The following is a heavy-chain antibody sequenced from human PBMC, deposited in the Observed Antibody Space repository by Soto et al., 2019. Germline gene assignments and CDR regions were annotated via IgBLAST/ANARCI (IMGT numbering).Heavy chain of an antibody. V-gene: IGHV4-39*01. CDR1: GGSISSSSYY. Sequence: SETLSLTCTVSGGSISSSSYYWGWIRQPPGKGLEWIGSIYYSGSTYYNPSLKSRVTISVDTSKNQFSLKLSSVTAADTAVYYCARHMKLGIFGVVSTLYWFDPWGQGTLVTVSS. CDR3: ARHMKLGIFGVVSTLYWFDP. CDR2: IYYSGST. J-gene: IGHJ5*02. D-gene: IGHD3-3*01.